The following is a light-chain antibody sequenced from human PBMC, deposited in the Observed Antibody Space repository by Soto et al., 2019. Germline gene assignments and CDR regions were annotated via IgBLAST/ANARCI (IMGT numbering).Light chain of an antibody. V-gene: IGKV1-5*03. CDR2: KAS. Sequence: DIQMTQSPSTLYASVGDTVTITCRASQSISNWLAWYQQKPGQAPKLLIHKASTLESGVPSSFSGSGSGTEFTLTISSLQPDDFATFYCQQYDRFPYTFGQGTKLEIK. CDR1: QSISNW. J-gene: IGKJ2*01. CDR3: QQYDRFPYT.